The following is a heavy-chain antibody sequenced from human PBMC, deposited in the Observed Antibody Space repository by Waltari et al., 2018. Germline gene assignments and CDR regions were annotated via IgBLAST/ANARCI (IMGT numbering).Heavy chain of an antibody. J-gene: IGHJ4*02. D-gene: IGHD3-22*01. Sequence: EVQLVQSGAEVKKPGESLKISCKGSGYSFTSYWIGWVRQMPGKGLEWMGIIYPGDSETRYSRSFQGQVTISADKSISTAYLQWSSLKASDTAMYYGARRPFRYDSRGYYSDWGQGTLVTVSS. CDR1: GYSFTSYW. CDR3: ARRPFRYDSRGYYSD. CDR2: IYPGDSET. V-gene: IGHV5-51*01.